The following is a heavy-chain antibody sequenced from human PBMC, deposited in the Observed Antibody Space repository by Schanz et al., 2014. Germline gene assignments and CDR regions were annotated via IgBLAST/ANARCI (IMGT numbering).Heavy chain of an antibody. D-gene: IGHD3-10*01. J-gene: IGHJ3*02. CDR1: GFTFSRYW. CDR2: IKEDGSKK. Sequence: EVQLVESGGGLVQRGGSLRLSCAASGFTFSRYWMNWVRQAPGKGLEWMANIKEDGSKKYYVGSVKGPFTISRDNAKTSLYLQMNSLSVEDTAVYYCARVNSGRSLGDAFDIWGHGTMVAVSS. V-gene: IGHV3-7*01. CDR3: ARVNSGRSLGDAFDI.